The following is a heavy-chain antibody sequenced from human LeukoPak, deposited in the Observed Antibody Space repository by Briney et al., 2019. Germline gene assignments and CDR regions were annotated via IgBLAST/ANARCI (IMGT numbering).Heavy chain of an antibody. CDR3: ARGRGNIVVAPTAAHNFDS. Sequence: GASVKVSCKASGYTFTDYHIHWVRQAPGQGLEWMGWINPNSGGTNYAQKFQGRVTMTRDTTISTAYMELSGMRSDDTAVYYCARGRGNIVVAPTAAHNFDSWGQGTLVTVSS. CDR2: INPNSGGT. J-gene: IGHJ4*02. V-gene: IGHV1-2*02. CDR1: GYTFTDYH. D-gene: IGHD2-2*01.